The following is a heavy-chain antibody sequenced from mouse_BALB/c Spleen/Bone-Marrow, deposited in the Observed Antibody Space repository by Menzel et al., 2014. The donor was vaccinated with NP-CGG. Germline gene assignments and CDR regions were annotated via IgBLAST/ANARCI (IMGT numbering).Heavy chain of an antibody. J-gene: IGHJ3*01. V-gene: IGHV1-77*01. CDR3: AGELRFGY. Sequence: QVQLKQSGPELVKPGASVKMSCKASGYTFTDYVISWVKQRTGQGLEWIGEIYPGSGSIYYNEKFKGEATLTADKSSNTAYMQLSSLTSEDSAVYFCAGELRFGYWGQGTLVTVSA. CDR2: IYPGSGSI. CDR1: GYTFTDYV.